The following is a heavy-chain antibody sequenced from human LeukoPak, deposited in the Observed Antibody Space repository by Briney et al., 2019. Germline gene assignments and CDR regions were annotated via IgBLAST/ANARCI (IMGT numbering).Heavy chain of an antibody. Sequence: SETLSLTCTVSGGSISSNGYYWSWIRQPPGKGLEWIGYIYYSGSTYYNPSLKSRLTISRDTSKNQFSLNLSSVTAADTAVYYCARGRGSSWYYFDSWGQGTLVTVSS. CDR3: ARGRGSSWYYFDS. D-gene: IGHD6-13*01. CDR1: GGSISSNGYY. V-gene: IGHV4-30-4*01. J-gene: IGHJ4*02. CDR2: IYYSGST.